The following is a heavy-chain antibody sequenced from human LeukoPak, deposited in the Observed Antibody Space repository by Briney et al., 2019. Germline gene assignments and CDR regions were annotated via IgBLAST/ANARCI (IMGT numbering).Heavy chain of an antibody. CDR1: GFTVRNNY. V-gene: IGHV3-66*01. CDR2: IYSGGST. Sequence: SGGSLRLSCAASGFTVRNNYMSWVRQAPGKGLEWVSVIYSGGSTYYADSVKGRFTISRDNSKNTLYLQMNSLRAEDTAVYFCAREQTPVTHYYFDSWGQGTLVTVSS. D-gene: IGHD5-18*01. CDR3: AREQTPVTHYYFDS. J-gene: IGHJ4*02.